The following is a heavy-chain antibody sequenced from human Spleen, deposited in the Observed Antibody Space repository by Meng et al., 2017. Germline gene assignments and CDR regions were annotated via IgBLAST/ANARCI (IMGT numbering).Heavy chain of an antibody. Sequence: GSLRLSCTVSGGSISSSSYYWGWIRQPPGKGLEWIGSIYYSGSTYYNPSLKSRVTISVDTSKNQFSLKLSSVTAADTAVYYCARDYGDYVSYYYYYGMDVWGQGTTVTVS. CDR1: GGSISSSSYY. CDR2: IYYSGST. CDR3: ARDYGDYVSYYYYYGMDV. J-gene: IGHJ6*02. V-gene: IGHV4-39*07. D-gene: IGHD4-17*01.